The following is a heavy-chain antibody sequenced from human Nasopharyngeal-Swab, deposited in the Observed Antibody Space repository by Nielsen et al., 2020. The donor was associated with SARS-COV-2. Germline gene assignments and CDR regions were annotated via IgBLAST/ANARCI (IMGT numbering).Heavy chain of an antibody. V-gene: IGHV1-2*06. J-gene: IGHJ5*02. D-gene: IGHD4-17*01. CDR1: GYIFTDYY. CDR3: ARALSARTTFNCLGP. CDR2: IDPNTGGT. Sequence: ASVKVSCKTSGYIFTDYYIHWVRQAPGQGLEWMGRIDPNTGGTSSAQIFQGRVTMTRDTSISTVYIEVTSLTSDDTAVYYFARALSARTTFNCLGPWGQGTRVTVSS.